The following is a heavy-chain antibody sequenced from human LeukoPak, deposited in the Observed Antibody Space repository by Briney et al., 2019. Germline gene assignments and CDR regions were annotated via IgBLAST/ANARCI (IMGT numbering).Heavy chain of an antibody. CDR1: GYSISSGYY. J-gene: IGHJ4*02. Sequence: PSETLSLTCAVSGYSISSGYYWGWIRQPPGKGLEWIGSIYHSGSTYYNPSLKSRVTISVDTSKNQFSLKLSSVTAADAAVYYCARSTDYWGQGTLVTVSS. D-gene: IGHD2-2*01. CDR2: IYHSGST. V-gene: IGHV4-38-2*01. CDR3: ARSTDY.